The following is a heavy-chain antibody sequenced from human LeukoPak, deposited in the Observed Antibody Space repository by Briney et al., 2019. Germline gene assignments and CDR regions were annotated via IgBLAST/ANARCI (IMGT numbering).Heavy chain of an antibody. CDR2: IGSGGRHI. D-gene: IGHD5-18*01. CDR1: GFTFSDYY. Sequence: GGSLRLSCAASGFTFSDYYMSWIRQAPGKGLEWVASIGSGGRHIHYADSVKGRFTISRDNAKNSLYLQMNSLRAEDTAVYYCARSGYTYGFDYWGQGALVTVSS. CDR3: ARSGYTYGFDY. J-gene: IGHJ4*02. V-gene: IGHV3-11*04.